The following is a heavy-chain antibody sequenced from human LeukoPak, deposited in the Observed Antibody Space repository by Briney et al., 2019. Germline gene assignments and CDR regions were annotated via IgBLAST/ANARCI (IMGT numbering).Heavy chain of an antibody. D-gene: IGHD1-26*01. Sequence: SETLSLTCTVSGGSISGYYWNWIRQPPGKGLEWIGYTYYTGTTNYNPSLKSRVTISIDTSKSQFSLTLSSVTAADTGVYYCAIRRGRNYRGVDVWGQGTTVTVPS. J-gene: IGHJ6*02. CDR1: GGSISGYY. CDR2: TYYTGTT. V-gene: IGHV4-59*08. CDR3: AIRRGRNYRGVDV.